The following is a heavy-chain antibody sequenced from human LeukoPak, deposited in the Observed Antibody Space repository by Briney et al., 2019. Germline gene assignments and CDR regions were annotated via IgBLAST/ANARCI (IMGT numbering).Heavy chain of an antibody. CDR2: IYYSGST. D-gene: IGHD3-10*01. J-gene: IGHJ5*02. Sequence: SETLSLTCTVSGGSISSYYWSWIRQPPGKGLEWIGYIYYSGSTNYNPSLKSRVTISVDTSENQFSLKLSSVTAADTAVYYCARGNNYYGSGNYGWFDPWGQGTLVTVSS. V-gene: IGHV4-59*01. CDR3: ARGNNYYGSGNYGWFDP. CDR1: GGSISSYY.